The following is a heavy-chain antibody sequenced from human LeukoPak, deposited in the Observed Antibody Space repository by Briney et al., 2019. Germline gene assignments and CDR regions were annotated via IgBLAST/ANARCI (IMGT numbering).Heavy chain of an antibody. D-gene: IGHD3-9*01. CDR3: ARDGYYDILTGTDF. CDR2: ITPSNGNT. V-gene: IGHV1-18*01. CDR1: GYFFPSYG. J-gene: IGHJ4*02. Sequence: ASVKVSCKTSGYFFPSYGISWVRQAPGQGLEWIGWITPSNGNTHYAQNFQGRVTVTTDTSTSTVYMELGSLRSDDTAVYYCARDGYYDILTGTDFWGQGTLVTVSS.